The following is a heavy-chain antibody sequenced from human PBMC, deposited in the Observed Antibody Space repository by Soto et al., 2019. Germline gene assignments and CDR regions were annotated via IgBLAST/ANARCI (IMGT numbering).Heavy chain of an antibody. V-gene: IGHV4-31*03. CDR3: ARARDYGDYYFDY. CDR1: GGSISSGGYY. CDR2: IYYSGST. J-gene: IGHJ4*02. D-gene: IGHD4-17*01. Sequence: SETLSLTCTVSGGSISSGGYYWSWIRQHPGKGLEWIGYIYYSGSTYYNPSLKSRVTISVDTSKNQFSLKLSSVTAADTAVYYCARARDYGDYYFDYWGQGTLVTVSS.